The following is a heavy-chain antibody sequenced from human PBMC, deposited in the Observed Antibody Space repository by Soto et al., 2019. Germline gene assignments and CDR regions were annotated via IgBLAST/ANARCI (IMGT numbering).Heavy chain of an antibody. Sequence: SETLSLTCAVYGGSFSGYYWSWIRQPPGKGLEWIGEINHSGSTNYNPSLKSRVTISVDTSKNQFSLKLSSVTAADTAVYYCARRPGSPSGDPWGQGTLVTVSS. CDR1: GGSFSGYY. J-gene: IGHJ5*02. D-gene: IGHD3-10*01. CDR3: ARRPGSPSGDP. V-gene: IGHV4-34*01. CDR2: INHSGST.